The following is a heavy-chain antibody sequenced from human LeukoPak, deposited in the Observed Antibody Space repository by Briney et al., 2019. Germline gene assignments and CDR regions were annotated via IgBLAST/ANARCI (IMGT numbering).Heavy chain of an antibody. Sequence: GGSLRLSCAASGFTFDDYAMHWVRQALGKGLEWVSGISWNSGSIGYADSVKGRFTISRDNAKNSLYLQMNSLRAEDTALYYCAKGISAGYSYGYYFDYWGQGTLVTVSS. J-gene: IGHJ4*02. CDR2: ISWNSGSI. V-gene: IGHV3-9*01. CDR3: AKGISAGYSYGYYFDY. D-gene: IGHD5-18*01. CDR1: GFTFDDYA.